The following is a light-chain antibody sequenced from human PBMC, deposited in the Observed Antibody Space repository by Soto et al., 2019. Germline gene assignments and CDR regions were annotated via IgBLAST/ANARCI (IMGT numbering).Light chain of an antibody. CDR3: QQRNSWPIR. Sequence: IVMTQSPATLSVSPLERATLXCRASQSVSSNLAWYQQKPGQAPRLLIYGASTRATGIPARFSGSGFGTDFSLTINNLEPEDFAVYYCQQRNSWPIRFGQGTRMAI. V-gene: IGKV3-15*01. CDR2: GAS. J-gene: IGKJ5*01. CDR1: QSVSSN.